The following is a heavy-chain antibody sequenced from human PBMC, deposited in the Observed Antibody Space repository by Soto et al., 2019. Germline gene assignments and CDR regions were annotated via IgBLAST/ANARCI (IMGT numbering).Heavy chain of an antibody. CDR3: ASEDYDSSGYYDY. V-gene: IGHV3-11*01. Sequence: LRLSCAASGFTFSDYYMSWIRQAPGKGLEWVSYISSSGSTIYYADSVKGRFTISRDNAKNSLYLQMNSLRAEDTAVYYCASEDYDSSGYYDYWGQGTLVTVSS. CDR1: GFTFSDYY. CDR2: ISSSGSTI. J-gene: IGHJ4*02. D-gene: IGHD3-22*01.